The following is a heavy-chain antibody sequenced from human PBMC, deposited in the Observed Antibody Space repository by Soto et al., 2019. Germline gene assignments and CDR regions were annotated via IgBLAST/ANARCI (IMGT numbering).Heavy chain of an antibody. Sequence: QVQLQESGPGLVKPSGTLSLTCAVSGGSISSSNWWSWVRQPPGKGLEWIGEIYHSGSTNYNPSLKSRVTISVDKSKNQFSLKLSSVTAADTAVYYCASYLEGEQLVPLSGLMDVWGQGTTVTVSS. D-gene: IGHD6-13*01. CDR2: IYHSGST. V-gene: IGHV4-4*02. CDR3: ASYLEGEQLVPLSGLMDV. CDR1: GGSISSSNW. J-gene: IGHJ6*02.